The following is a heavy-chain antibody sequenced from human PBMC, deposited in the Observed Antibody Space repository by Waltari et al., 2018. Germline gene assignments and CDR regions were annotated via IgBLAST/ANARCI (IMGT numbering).Heavy chain of an antibody. Sequence: EVQLVESGGGLVQPGRSLRLSCAASGFTFAAYAMHWVRQAPGNGLELVSGISWNSGSIGYADSVKGRCTISRDNAKNSLYLQMNSLRAEDTALYYCAKDTGYDSSGYAFDIWGQGTMVTVSS. CDR3: AKDTGYDSSGYAFDI. CDR2: ISWNSGSI. CDR1: GFTFAAYA. J-gene: IGHJ3*02. V-gene: IGHV3-9*01. D-gene: IGHD3-22*01.